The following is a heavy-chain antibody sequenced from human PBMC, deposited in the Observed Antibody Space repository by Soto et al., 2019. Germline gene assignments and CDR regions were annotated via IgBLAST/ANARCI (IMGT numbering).Heavy chain of an antibody. Sequence: GESLKISGKGSGYTFAAYWITCVRRKPGKGLEWMGRIDPSDSQTYYSPSFRGHVTISVNKSITTFFLQWCNLRPPDTAIYYRARQIYDSDTGPNFKYYFDSWGPGTQVTVSS. V-gene: IGHV5-10-1*01. J-gene: IGHJ4*02. D-gene: IGHD3-22*01. CDR1: GYTFAAYW. CDR3: ARQIYDSDTGPNFKYYFDS. CDR2: IDPSDSQT.